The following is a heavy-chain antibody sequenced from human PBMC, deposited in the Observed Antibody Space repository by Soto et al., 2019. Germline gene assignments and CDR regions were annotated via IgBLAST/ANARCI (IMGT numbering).Heavy chain of an antibody. V-gene: IGHV3-53*01. D-gene: IGHD1-7*01. J-gene: IGHJ6*02. CDR3: ARDRITGTNYYYYGMDV. Sequence: GGSLRLSCAASGFTVSSNYMSWVRQAPGKGLEWVSVIYSGGSTYYADSVKGRFTISRDNSKNTLYLQVNSLRAEDTAVYYCARDRITGTNYYYYGMDVWGQGTTVTVSS. CDR2: IYSGGST. CDR1: GFTVSSNY.